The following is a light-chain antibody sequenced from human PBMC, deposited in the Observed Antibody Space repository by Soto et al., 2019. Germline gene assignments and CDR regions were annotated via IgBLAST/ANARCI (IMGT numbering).Light chain of an antibody. CDR3: QQFNDFPLT. CDR2: DAS. V-gene: IGKV1D-13*01. CDR1: QDISSA. Sequence: IQLTQSPSSLSASVGDRVTITCRAGQDISSALAWYQEKPGKAPKLLLYDASSLDAGVPSRFSGSGSGTDFTLSITSLRPEDFATYYCQQFNDFPLTFGGGTKVQIK. J-gene: IGKJ4*01.